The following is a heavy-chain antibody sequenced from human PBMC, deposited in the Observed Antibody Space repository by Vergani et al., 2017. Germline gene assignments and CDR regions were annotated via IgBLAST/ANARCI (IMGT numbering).Heavy chain of an antibody. V-gene: IGHV1-69*01. CDR3: ARDRNIVVVPAANPAFDI. Sequence: QVQLVQSGAEVKKPGSSVKVSCKASGGTFSSYAISWVRQAPGQVLEWMGGIIPIFGTANYAQKFQGRVTITADESTSTAYMELSSLRSEDTAVYYCARDRNIVVVPAANPAFDIWGQGTMVTVSS. J-gene: IGHJ3*02. CDR2: IIPIFGTA. D-gene: IGHD2-2*01. CDR1: GGTFSSYA.